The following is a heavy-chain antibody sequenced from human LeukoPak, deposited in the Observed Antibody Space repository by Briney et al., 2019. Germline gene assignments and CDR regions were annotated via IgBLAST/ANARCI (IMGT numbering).Heavy chain of an antibody. Sequence: GGSLRLSCAASGFTFRNHGMSWVRQAPGKGLEWVSSISSSSSYIYYADSVKGRFTISRDNAKNSLYLQMNSLRAEDTAVYYCASPSSSSDDAFDIWGQGTMVTVSS. D-gene: IGHD6-13*01. J-gene: IGHJ3*02. CDR3: ASPSSSSDDAFDI. CDR2: ISSSSSYI. CDR1: GFTFRNHG. V-gene: IGHV3-21*01.